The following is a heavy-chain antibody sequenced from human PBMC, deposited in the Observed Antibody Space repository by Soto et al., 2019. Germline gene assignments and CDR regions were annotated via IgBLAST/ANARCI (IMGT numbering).Heavy chain of an antibody. CDR1: GGSISSSSYY. CDR2: IYYSGST. Sequence: QLQLQESGPGLVKPSETLSLTCTVSGGSISSSSYYWGWIRQPPGKGLEWIGSIYYSGSTYYNPSLKSRVTISVDTSKNQFSLKLSSVTAADTAVYYCARPSGTIPFYFDLWGRGTLVTVSS. CDR3: ARPSGTIPFYFDL. J-gene: IGHJ2*01. V-gene: IGHV4-39*01. D-gene: IGHD3-10*01.